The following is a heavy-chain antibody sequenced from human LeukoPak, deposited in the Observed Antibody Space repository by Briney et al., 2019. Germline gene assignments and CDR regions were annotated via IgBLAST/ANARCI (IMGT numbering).Heavy chain of an antibody. CDR1: GFTFSSYA. V-gene: IGHV3-23*01. CDR2: ISGSGGST. D-gene: IGHD3-22*01. CDR3: AKDRIRYYYDSSGNEYFQH. Sequence: GGSLRLSCAASGFTFSSYAMSWVRQAPGKGLEWVSAISGSGGSTYYADSVKGRFTISRDNSKNTLYLQMNSLRAEDTAVYHCAKDRIRYYYDSSGNEYFQHWGQGTLVTVSS. J-gene: IGHJ1*01.